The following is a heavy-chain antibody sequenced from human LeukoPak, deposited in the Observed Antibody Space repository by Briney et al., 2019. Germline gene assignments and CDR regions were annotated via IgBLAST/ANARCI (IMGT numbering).Heavy chain of an antibody. J-gene: IGHJ4*02. CDR1: GGSISSGDYY. D-gene: IGHD3-22*01. CDR3: ARDERDDRSA. Sequence: SETLSLTCTVSGGSISSGDYYWSWIRQPPGTGLEWIGYIYYSGSTYYNPSLKSRVTISVDTSKNQFSLKLSSVTAADTAVYYCARDERDDRSAWGQGTLVTVSS. V-gene: IGHV4-30-4*01. CDR2: IYYSGST.